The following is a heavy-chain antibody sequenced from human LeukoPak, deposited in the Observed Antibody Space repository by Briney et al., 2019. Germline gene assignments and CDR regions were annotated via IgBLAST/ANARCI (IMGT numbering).Heavy chain of an antibody. J-gene: IGHJ4*02. D-gene: IGHD3-9*01. CDR3: AKDAVDNILTGYYLDY. CDR2: IKTDGSWT. V-gene: IGHV3-74*01. Sequence: GGSLRLSCAASGFTFSDHWMHWVRQVPGKGLVWVSRIKTDGSWTNDADSVKGRFTISRDNAENTLYLQMNSLRAEDTAVYYCAKDAVDNILTGYYLDYWGQGTLVTVSS. CDR1: GFTFSDHW.